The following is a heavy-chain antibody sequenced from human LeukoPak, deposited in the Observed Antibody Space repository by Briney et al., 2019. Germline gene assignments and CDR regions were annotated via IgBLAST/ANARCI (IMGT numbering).Heavy chain of an antibody. CDR1: GYTLTELS. Sequence: EASVKVSCKVSGYTLTELSMHWVRQAPGKGLEWMGGFDPEDGETIYAQKFQGRVTMTEDTSTDTAYMELSSLRSEDTAVYYCAIGSALGHYYYGMDVWGQGTTVTVSS. CDR3: AIGSALGHYYYGMDV. CDR2: FDPEDGET. V-gene: IGHV1-24*01. D-gene: IGHD2-15*01. J-gene: IGHJ6*02.